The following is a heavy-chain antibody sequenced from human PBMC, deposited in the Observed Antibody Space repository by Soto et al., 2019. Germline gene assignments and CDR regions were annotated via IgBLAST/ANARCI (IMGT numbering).Heavy chain of an antibody. D-gene: IGHD4-4*01. CDR3: ARVRVKYYFDY. J-gene: IGHJ4*02. CDR1: GFTFSSYW. CDR2: IRQDGSEK. Sequence: GGSLRLSCAASGFTFSSYWMSWVRQAPGKGLEWVANIRQDGSEKYYVDSVKGRFTISRDNAKNSLYLQMNSLRAEDTAVYYCARVRVKYYFDYWGQGTLVTVSS. V-gene: IGHV3-7*03.